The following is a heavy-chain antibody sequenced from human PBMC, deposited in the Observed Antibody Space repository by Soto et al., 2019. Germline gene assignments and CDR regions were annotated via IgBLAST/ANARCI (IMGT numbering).Heavy chain of an antibody. Sequence: QVQLVQSGAEVKRPGASVKVSCKAPGDTFTSYYLNWVLHAPGQGLEWMGVINPHGGSTKYAQKFQGRITMTRDTSRSTVYMELSSLRYDATAIYYCARSSGGTFVIIIEGSNWFDPWCQGTLVTVSS. CDR2: INPHGGST. CDR3: ARSSGGTFVIIIEGSNWFDP. J-gene: IGHJ5*02. D-gene: IGHD2-8*01. V-gene: IGHV1-46*01. CDR1: GDTFTSYY.